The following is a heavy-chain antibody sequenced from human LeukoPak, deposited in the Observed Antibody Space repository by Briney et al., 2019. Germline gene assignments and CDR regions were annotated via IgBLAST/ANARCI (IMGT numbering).Heavy chain of an antibody. CDR2: INPNSGGT. Sequence: ASVKVSCKAPGYTFTGYYMHWVRQAPGQGLEWRGWINPNSGGTHYAQKFQGRVTMTRDTSISTAYMELSRLRSDDTAVYYCARIYCSSTSCYGHLFDYWGQGTLVTVSS. V-gene: IGHV1-2*02. J-gene: IGHJ4*02. D-gene: IGHD2-2*01. CDR1: GYTFTGYY. CDR3: ARIYCSSTSCYGHLFDY.